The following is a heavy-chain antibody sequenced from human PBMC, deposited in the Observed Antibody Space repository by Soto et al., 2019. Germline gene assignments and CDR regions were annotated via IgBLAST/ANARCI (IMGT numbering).Heavy chain of an antibody. V-gene: IGHV4-59*08. D-gene: IGHD5-18*01. CDR3: ARLTRDTATLQWGYYMDV. CDR1: GGSISSYY. J-gene: IGHJ6*03. CDR2: IYYSGST. Sequence: SETLSLTCTVSGGSISSYYWSWIRQPPGKGLEWIGYIYYSGSTNYNPSLKSRVTISVDTSKNQFSLKLSSVTAADTAVYYCARLTRDTATLQWGYYMDVWGKGTTVTVSS.